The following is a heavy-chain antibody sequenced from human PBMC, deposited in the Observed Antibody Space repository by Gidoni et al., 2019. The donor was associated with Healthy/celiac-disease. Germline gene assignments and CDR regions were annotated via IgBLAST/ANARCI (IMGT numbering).Heavy chain of an antibody. CDR2: ITISSSTI. Sequence: EVQLVESGGGLVQPGGSLSRSCGASGFTFSSYSMDWCRQAPGKGLEGVSFITISSSTIYYAESVKGRLTISRDNAKNSLYLQMNSLRDEDTAVYYCARGRGSSGYYDFDCWGQGILVTVSS. D-gene: IGHD3-22*01. CDR3: ARGRGSSGYYDFDC. V-gene: IGHV3-48*02. J-gene: IGHJ4*02. CDR1: GFTFSSYS.